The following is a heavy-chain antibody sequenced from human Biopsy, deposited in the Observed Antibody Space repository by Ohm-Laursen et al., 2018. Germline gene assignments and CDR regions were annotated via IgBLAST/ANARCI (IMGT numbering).Heavy chain of an antibody. Sequence: SETLSLTCTVSGASITSYYWSWIRQPAGKGLEWIGHTYKGGNTNHNPSLKSRASMSVDTSKNQLSLTLRSVTAADTAVYYCARDLPSSYYYAMDVWGQGTTVTVSS. CDR3: ARDLPSSYYYAMDV. J-gene: IGHJ6*02. V-gene: IGHV4-4*07. CDR1: GASITSYY. CDR2: TYKGGNT.